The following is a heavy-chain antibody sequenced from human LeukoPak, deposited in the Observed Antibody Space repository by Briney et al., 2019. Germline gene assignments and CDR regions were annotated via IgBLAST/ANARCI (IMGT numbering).Heavy chain of an antibody. J-gene: IGHJ4*02. CDR2: ISSSGSTI. V-gene: IGHV3-48*03. CDR1: GFSFSAYE. D-gene: IGHD6-19*01. CDR3: ARVYSSGWSY. Sequence: GGSLRLSCAASGFSFSAYEMNWVCQAPGKGLEWVSYISSSGSTIYYADSVKGRFTISRDNAKKSLYLQMNSLRAEATAVYYCARVYSSGWSYWGQGTLVTVSS.